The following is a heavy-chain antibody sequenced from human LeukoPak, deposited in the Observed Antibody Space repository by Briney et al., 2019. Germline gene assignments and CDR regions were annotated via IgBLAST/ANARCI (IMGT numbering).Heavy chain of an antibody. J-gene: IGHJ5*02. CDR1: GFSFSTYS. V-gene: IGHV3-21*01. D-gene: IGHD3-10*01. CDR2: ISSGGSYI. CDR3: SYWGSGGGGGA. Sequence: GGSLRLSCAASGFSFSTYSMNWVRQAPGKGLEWVSSISSGGSYIYYADSVKGRFTISRDNAKNSLYLQMNSLRPEETAVSSCSYWGSGGGGGAWGQGTLVTVSS.